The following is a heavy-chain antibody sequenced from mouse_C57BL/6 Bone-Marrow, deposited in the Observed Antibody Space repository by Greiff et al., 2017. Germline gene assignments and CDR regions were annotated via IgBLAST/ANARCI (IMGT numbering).Heavy chain of an antibody. V-gene: IGHV14-1*01. J-gene: IGHJ3*01. CDR3: ATVFSLRRADAY. CDR2: LDPEDGDT. CDR1: GFTIKDYY. Sequence: EVQLQQSGAELVRPGASVKLSCTASGFTIKDYYMTWVKQRPEQGLEWIGRLDPEDGDTEYAPKFPGQATMTAATSSNTAYLQLSSLPSEDTAVYYCATVFSLRRADAYWGQGTLVTVSA. D-gene: IGHD1-2*01.